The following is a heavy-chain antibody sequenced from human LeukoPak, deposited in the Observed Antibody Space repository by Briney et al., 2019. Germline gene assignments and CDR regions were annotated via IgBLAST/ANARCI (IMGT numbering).Heavy chain of an antibody. D-gene: IGHD3-10*01. CDR1: GGSISSYY. CDR2: IYYSGST. J-gene: IGHJ3*02. V-gene: IGHV4-59*01. Sequence: PSETLSLTCTVSGGSISSYYWSWIRQPPGKGLEWIGYIYYSGSTNYNPSLKSRVTISVDTSKNQFSLKLSSVTAADTAVYYCARAGAMVRRGAFDIWGQGTMVTVSS. CDR3: ARAGAMVRRGAFDI.